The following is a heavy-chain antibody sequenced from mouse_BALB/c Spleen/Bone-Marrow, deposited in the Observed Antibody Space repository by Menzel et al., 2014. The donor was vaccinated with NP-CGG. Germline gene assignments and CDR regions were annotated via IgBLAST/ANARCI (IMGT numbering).Heavy chain of an antibody. V-gene: IGHV1-66*01. CDR3: ARHGNLRNYYAMDY. D-gene: IGHD2-1*01. J-gene: IGHJ4*01. CDR2: IFPGSGNT. CDR1: GYSFTSYY. Sequence: VNVVDSGPELVKPGASVKISCKASGYSFTSYYIHWVKQRPGQGLEWIGWIFPGSGNTKYNEKFKGKATLTANTSSSTAYMQLSSLTSEDSAVYFCARHGNLRNYYAMDYWGQGTSVTVSS.